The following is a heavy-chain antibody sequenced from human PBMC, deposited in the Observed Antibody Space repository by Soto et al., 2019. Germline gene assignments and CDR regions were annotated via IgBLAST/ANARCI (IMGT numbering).Heavy chain of an antibody. CDR3: AREGVTTVTTHGCDP. Sequence: SETLSLTCAVYGGSFSGYYWSWIRQPPGKRLAWIGEINHSVSTNYNPSLKSRVTISVDTSKTQFSMKLSSVTAADTAVYYCAREGVTTVTTHGCDPWDKCTLVTV. V-gene: IGHV4-34*01. J-gene: IGHJ5*02. CDR2: INHSVST. D-gene: IGHD4-4*01. CDR1: GGSFSGYY.